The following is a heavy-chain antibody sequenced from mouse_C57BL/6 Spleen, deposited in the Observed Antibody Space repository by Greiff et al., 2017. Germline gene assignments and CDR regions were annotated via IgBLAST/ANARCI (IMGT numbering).Heavy chain of an antibody. D-gene: IGHD2-4*01. J-gene: IGHJ1*03. CDR2: IYPRDGST. CDR1: VYTFTDHT. Sequence: QVQLKQSDAELVKPGASVKISCKASVYTFTDHTINWVKQRPEQGLEWIGDIYPRDGSTKYNEKFKGKATLTAAQSSSTAYMHIDGLTSEDLAVYVCAIYDYDGPGYFDVWGTGTTVTVSS. V-gene: IGHV1-78*01. CDR3: AIYDYDGPGYFDV.